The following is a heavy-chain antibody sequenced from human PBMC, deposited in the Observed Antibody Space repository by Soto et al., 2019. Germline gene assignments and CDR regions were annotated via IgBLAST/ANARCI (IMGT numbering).Heavy chain of an antibody. CDR2: ISFDGSTE. J-gene: IGHJ6*02. CDR3: ARSRHGSGSYTHFYYCLDV. D-gene: IGHD3-10*01. V-gene: IGHV3-30-3*01. CDR1: GFTFISYA. Sequence: QVQLVESWGGVVQPGRSLRLSCAASGFTFISYAMHWVRQSPGKGLAWVAVISFDGSTEYYADSVKGRFTISRDNSKNTVYLQMNSLRSEDTAVYYCARSRHGSGSYTHFYYCLDVWGQGTTVTVSS.